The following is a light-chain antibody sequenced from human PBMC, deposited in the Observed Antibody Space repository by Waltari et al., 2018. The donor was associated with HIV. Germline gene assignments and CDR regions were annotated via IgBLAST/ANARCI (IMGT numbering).Light chain of an antibody. CDR3: SSLGDANSLL. J-gene: IGLJ3*02. V-gene: IGLV2-14*01. Sequence: HSALTQPASVSGSLGQSITISCTTASADIGNVVSGSPQFPGKAPLLIFYQDNRRPSETPYRFSASKSGDTASLTISGLLPEDEADDFCSSLGDANSLLFGGGTQLTVL. CDR1: SADIGNV. CDR2: QDN.